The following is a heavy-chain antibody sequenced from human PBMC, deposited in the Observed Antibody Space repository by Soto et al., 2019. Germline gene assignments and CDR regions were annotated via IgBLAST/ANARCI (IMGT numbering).Heavy chain of an antibody. CDR2: ISYDGSNK. CDR1: GFTFSSYG. J-gene: IGHJ4*02. CDR3: AKDSTHLLLWFGELSGY. Sequence: GGSLRLSCAASGFTFSSYGMHWVRQAPGKGLEWVAVISYDGSNKYYADSVKGRFTISRDNSKNTLYLQMNSLRAEDTAVYYCAKDSTHLLLWFGELSGYWGQGTLVTVSS. D-gene: IGHD3-10*01. V-gene: IGHV3-30*18.